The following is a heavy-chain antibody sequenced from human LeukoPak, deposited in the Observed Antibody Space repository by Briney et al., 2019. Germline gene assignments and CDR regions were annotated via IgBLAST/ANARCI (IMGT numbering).Heavy chain of an antibody. J-gene: IGHJ4*02. CDR2: ISSGGSTI. D-gene: IGHD4-17*01. V-gene: IGHV3-48*03. CDR1: GFTFSNYE. Sequence: GGSLRLSCAASGFTFSNYEMNWVRQAPGKGLEWLSYISSGGSTIYYADSVKGRFTISRDNAKNSLYLQMNSLRAEDTAVYYCASLNGDYVDYWGQGTLVTVSS. CDR3: ASLNGDYVDY.